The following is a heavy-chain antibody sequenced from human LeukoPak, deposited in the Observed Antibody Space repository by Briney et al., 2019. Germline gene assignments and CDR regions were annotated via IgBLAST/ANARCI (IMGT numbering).Heavy chain of an antibody. CDR2: FKTDGSTT. CDR3: ARSTSQGFDY. V-gene: IGHV3-74*01. Sequence: GRSLRLSCAASGFTFNSYLMNRVRQAPGKELVCVSLFKTDGSTTRYADSVKGRFTISRDNAKNTLYLQMNSLRAEDTAVYYCARSTSQGFDYWGQGTPVIVSS. CDR1: GFTFNSYL. J-gene: IGHJ4*02.